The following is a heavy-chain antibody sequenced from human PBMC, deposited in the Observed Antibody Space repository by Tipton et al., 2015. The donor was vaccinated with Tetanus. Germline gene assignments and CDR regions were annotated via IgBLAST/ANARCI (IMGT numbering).Heavy chain of an antibody. D-gene: IGHD3-22*01. J-gene: IGHJ6*02. CDR3: ARDQIVEQATRDHDYGVDV. CDR2: ISSGSTYI. Sequence: GSLRLSCRASGFTFGDYNMMWFRQAPGKGLEWVSSISSGSTYIYYADSVKGRFTISRDNAKNSLYLLMDSLRAEDTAVYYCARDQIVEQATRDHDYGVDVWGQGTTVTVSS. CDR1: GFTFGDYN. V-gene: IGHV3-21*01.